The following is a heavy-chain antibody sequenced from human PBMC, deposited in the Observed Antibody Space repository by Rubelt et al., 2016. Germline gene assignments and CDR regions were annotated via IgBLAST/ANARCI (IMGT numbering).Heavy chain of an antibody. CDR2: IRWDGGST. D-gene: IGHD3-10*01. V-gene: IGHV3-43*01. CDR1: GFTFDDYT. J-gene: IGHJ4*02. Sequence: AASGFTFDDYTMHWIRQAPGKGLEWVSLIRWDGGSTYYADSVKGRFTISRDNSKNSLYLQMNSLRTEDTDLYYCAKDLSKLLWFGEGFDYWGQGTLVTVSS. CDR3: AKDLSKLLWFGEGFDY.